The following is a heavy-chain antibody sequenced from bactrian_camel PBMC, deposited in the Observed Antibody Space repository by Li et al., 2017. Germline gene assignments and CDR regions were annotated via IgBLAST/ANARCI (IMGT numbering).Heavy chain of an antibody. CDR1: GSGYISGTAC. CDR3: AADLGWCGSRPLQREFRN. Sequence: HVQLVESGGGSVQAGGSLTLSCAASGSGYISGTACMGWFRQVPGKEREGVAAIAPATGTTFYSDSVKGRFTISHVNANNTLHLQMNSLKPEDTAVYYCAADLGWCGSRPLQREFRNWGQGTQVTVS. CDR2: IAPATGTT. D-gene: IGHD2*01. V-gene: IGHV3S54*01. J-gene: IGHJ4*01.